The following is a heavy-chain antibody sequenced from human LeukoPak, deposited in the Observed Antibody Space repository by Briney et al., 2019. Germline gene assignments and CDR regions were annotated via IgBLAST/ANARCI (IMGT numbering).Heavy chain of an antibody. D-gene: IGHD3-9*01. CDR3: ARSFYDILIGYYQYFDY. V-gene: IGHV3-33*01. Sequence: GRSLRLSCAASGFTFSSYGMHWVRQAPGKGLEWVALIWYDGSSKHYADSVRGRFTISRDNSKNTLYLQMNSLRAEDTAVYYCARSFYDILIGYYQYFDYWGQGTLVTVSS. CDR2: IWYDGSSK. CDR1: GFTFSSYG. J-gene: IGHJ4*02.